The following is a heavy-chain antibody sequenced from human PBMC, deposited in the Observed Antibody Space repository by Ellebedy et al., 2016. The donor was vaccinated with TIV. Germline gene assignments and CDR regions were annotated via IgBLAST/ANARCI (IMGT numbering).Heavy chain of an antibody. CDR3: ARDPPGIAATSTFN. D-gene: IGHD6-13*01. CDR1: GFTVNNNY. CDR2: IYSGGST. V-gene: IGHV3-66*01. Sequence: GGSLRLSXAVSGFTVNNNYMCWIRQAPGKGLEWVSLIYSGGSTVYVDSVKGRFTISRDNSRNTLYLQMNSLRAEDTAVYYCARDPPGIAATSTFNWGQGTLVTVSS. J-gene: IGHJ1*01.